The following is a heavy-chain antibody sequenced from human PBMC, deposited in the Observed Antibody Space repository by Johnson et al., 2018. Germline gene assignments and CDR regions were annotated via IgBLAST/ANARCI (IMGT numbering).Heavy chain of an antibody. J-gene: IGHJ6*02. CDR3: ARGRDNYYGSGVEDCGMDV. Sequence: VQLVESGAEVKKPGSSVKVSCKASGGTFSSYAISWVRQAPGQGLEWMGGIIPILGIANYAQKFQGRVTITADKSTSTAYMELSSLRSEETAGYYCARGRDNYYGSGVEDCGMDVWGQGTTVTVSS. V-gene: IGHV1-69*09. CDR2: IIPILGIA. CDR1: GGTFSSYA. D-gene: IGHD3-10*01.